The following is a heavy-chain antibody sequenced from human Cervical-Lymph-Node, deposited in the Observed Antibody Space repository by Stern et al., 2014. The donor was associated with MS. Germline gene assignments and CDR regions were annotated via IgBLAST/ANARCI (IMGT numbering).Heavy chain of an antibody. CDR3: ARSPPYYEFWNDYYYFDY. D-gene: IGHD3-3*01. J-gene: IGHJ4*02. CDR2: NDLGEDK. V-gene: IGHV2-70*04. CDR1: GFSLSTSGMR. Sequence: QVTLKESGPALVKPTQTLTLTCTFSGFSLSTSGMRVSWIRQPPGKALEWLGRNDLGEDKFSSTSLKTRLTNSKDTSKNQVVLTMTNMDPVDTATYYCARSPPYYEFWNDYYYFDYWGQGTLVAVSS.